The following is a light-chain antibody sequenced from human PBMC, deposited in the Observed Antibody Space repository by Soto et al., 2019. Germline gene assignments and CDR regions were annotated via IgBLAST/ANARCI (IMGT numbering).Light chain of an antibody. V-gene: IGKV3-15*01. CDR1: QSVSSN. Sequence: EIMMTQSPGTLSASPGERATLSCRASQSVSSNLAWYQQKPGQAPRLLIYAVSTRATGIPARFSGSGSGTEFTLTIRSLQSEDFPVYNCQRYNKWPLTFGQGTKVEIK. CDR3: QRYNKWPLT. J-gene: IGKJ1*01. CDR2: AVS.